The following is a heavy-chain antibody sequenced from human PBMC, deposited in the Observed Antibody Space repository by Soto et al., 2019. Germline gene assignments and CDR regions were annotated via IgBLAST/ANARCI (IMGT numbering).Heavy chain of an antibody. J-gene: IGHJ4*02. V-gene: IGHV2-5*01. CDR3: AHRYGGNDYRWYFDS. CDR1: GFSLTTSGAV. Sequence: QITLKESGPTLVKPTQTLTLTCTYSGFSLTTSGAVVGWIHQPPGKALEWLALISWKDDKRYNPGLESRLTITEDTSKKQVILTPTNMDPVNTATYCCAHRYGGNDYRWYFDSWGQGTLVTVSS. CDR2: ISWKDDK. D-gene: IGHD3-16*02.